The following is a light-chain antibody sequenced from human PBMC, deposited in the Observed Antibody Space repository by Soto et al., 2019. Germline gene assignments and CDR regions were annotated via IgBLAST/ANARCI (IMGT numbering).Light chain of an antibody. V-gene: IGKV3-11*01. CDR2: DAS. Sequence: EIVLTQSPATLSLSPGERATLSCSASQRVSSYLAWYQQKPGQAPRLLIYDASNRATGIPARFSGSGSGTDFTLTISSLEPADFAVYYCQQRSNWPPPFGPGNKGDL. CDR1: QRVSSY. CDR3: QQRSNWPPP. J-gene: IGKJ3*01.